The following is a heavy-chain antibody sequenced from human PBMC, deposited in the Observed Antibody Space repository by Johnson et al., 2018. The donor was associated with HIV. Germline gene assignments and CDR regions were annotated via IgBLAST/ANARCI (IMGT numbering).Heavy chain of an antibody. V-gene: IGHV3-43D*03. CDR3: AKDIRYSSGWNAFDI. CDR2: ISWDGGST. D-gene: IGHD6-19*01. J-gene: IGHJ3*02. Sequence: VQLVESGGVVVQPGGSLRLSCAASGFTFDDYAMHWVRQAPGKGLEWVSLISWDGGSTYYADSVKGRFTISRDNSKNSLYLQMNGLRAEDTALYYCAKDIRYSSGWNAFDIWGQGTMVTVSS. CDR1: GFTFDDYA.